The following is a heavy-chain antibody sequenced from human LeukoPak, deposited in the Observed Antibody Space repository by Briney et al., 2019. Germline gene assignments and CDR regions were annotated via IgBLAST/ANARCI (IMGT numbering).Heavy chain of an antibody. CDR1: GFTFSDYY. D-gene: IGHD4-23*01. CDR2: ISSSSSYT. V-gene: IGHV3-11*05. CDR3: ARDRTVVTPGDAFDI. Sequence: GGSLRLSRASSGFTFSDYYMSSIRQAPGKGLEGVSYISSSSSYTNYADSVKGRFTISRDNAKNSLYLQMNSLRAEDTAVYFCARDRTVVTPGDAFDIWGQGTMVTVSS. J-gene: IGHJ3*02.